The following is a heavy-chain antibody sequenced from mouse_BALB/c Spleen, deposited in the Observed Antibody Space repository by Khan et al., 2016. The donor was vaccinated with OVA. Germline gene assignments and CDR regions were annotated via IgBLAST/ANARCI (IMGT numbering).Heavy chain of an antibody. CDR3: ATAYVDGYYFDY. J-gene: IGHJ2*01. CDR1: GFAFSSYG. D-gene: IGHD3-1*01. Sequence: EVELVESGGGLVQPGGSRKLSCAASGFAFSSYGMHWVRQAPEKGLEWVSSISSDSTSIYYPDRVKGRFPISRDNPQHTLFLQMTSLRAGDTAMYFRATAYVDGYYFDYWGQGTTLTVSS. V-gene: IGHV5-17*02. CDR2: ISSDSTSI.